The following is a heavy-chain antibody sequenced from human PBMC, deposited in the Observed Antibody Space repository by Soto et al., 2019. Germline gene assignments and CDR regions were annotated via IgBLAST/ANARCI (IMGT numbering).Heavy chain of an antibody. CDR3: AKVGQLDITTGHAYFDH. CDR2: ISWDGEST. Sequence: GGDLRLSCATSGYAIEEYAMHRVRQVPGKGLEWVSLISWDGESTYYADPVKGRFTVSRDNSEKSLYLQMHSVRVDDTALYYCAKVGQLDITTGHAYFDHWGQGTLVTVSS. CDR1: GYAIEEYA. V-gene: IGHV3-43D*04. D-gene: IGHD5-12*01. J-gene: IGHJ4*02.